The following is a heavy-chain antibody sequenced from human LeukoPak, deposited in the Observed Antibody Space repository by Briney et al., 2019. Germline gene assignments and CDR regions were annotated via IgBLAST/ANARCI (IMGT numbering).Heavy chain of an antibody. D-gene: IGHD4-17*01. V-gene: IGHV3-23*01. J-gene: IGHJ3*01. CDR2: ITANGGYT. CDR1: AFSFSKFA. Sequence: PGGSLRLSCAASAFSFSKFALIWVRQAPGKGLEWVSAITANGGYTLYADAVKGRFTVSRDNSKNTLYLQINSLRPEDTAMYYCAKDPNGDYIGASDFWGQGTMVNVSS. CDR3: AKDPNGDYIGASDF.